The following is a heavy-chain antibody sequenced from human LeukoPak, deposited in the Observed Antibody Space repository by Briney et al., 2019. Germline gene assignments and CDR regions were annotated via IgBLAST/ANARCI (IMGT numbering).Heavy chain of an antibody. Sequence: SETLSLTCTVSGGSISSYYWSWIRQPPGKGLEWIGYIYYSGSTNYNPSLKSRVTISVDTSKNQFSLKLSSEIAADTAVYYCARAQSSIAARPRYYYYMDVWGKGTTVTVSS. D-gene: IGHD6-6*01. V-gene: IGHV4-59*01. CDR1: GGSISSYY. J-gene: IGHJ6*03. CDR2: IYYSGST. CDR3: ARAQSSIAARPRYYYYMDV.